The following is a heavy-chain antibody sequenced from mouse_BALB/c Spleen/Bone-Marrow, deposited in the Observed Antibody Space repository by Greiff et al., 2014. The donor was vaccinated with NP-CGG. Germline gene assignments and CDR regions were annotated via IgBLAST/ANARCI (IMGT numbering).Heavy chain of an antibody. Sequence: LVESGPEPVKPGASVKMSCKASGYTFTSYVMHWVKQKPGQGLEWIGYIHPYNDGTKYNERFKGKATLTSDKSSSAAYMELSSLTSEDPAVYYCARTILGYYFDYWGQGTTLTVSS. D-gene: IGHD2-10*02. CDR1: GYTFTSYV. V-gene: IGHV1-14*01. CDR2: IHPYNDGT. CDR3: ARTILGYYFDY. J-gene: IGHJ2*01.